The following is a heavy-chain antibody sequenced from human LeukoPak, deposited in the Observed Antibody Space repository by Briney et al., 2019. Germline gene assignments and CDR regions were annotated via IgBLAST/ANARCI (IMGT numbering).Heavy chain of an antibody. J-gene: IGHJ4*02. D-gene: IGHD5-24*01. V-gene: IGHV3-9*01. Sequence: PGRSLRLSCAASGFTFDDYAMHWVRQAPGKGLEWVSGISWNSGSIGYADSVKGRFTISRDNSKNTLYLQMNSLRAEDTAVYYCASSGDGYNSYFDYWGRGTLVTVSS. CDR2: ISWNSGSI. CDR1: GFTFDDYA. CDR3: ASSGDGYNSYFDY.